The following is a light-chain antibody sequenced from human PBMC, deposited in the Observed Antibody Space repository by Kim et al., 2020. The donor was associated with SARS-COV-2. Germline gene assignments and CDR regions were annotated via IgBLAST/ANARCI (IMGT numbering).Light chain of an antibody. CDR3: QLYGSSPRT. Sequence: EIVLTQSPGTLSLSPGERATLSCRASQSVSNSYLAWYQQKPGQAPRLLIYGASSRATGIPDRISGSGSVTDFTLTISSLEPEDFAVYYCQLYGSSPRTFGQGTKVDIK. V-gene: IGKV3-20*01. J-gene: IGKJ1*01. CDR1: QSVSNSY. CDR2: GAS.